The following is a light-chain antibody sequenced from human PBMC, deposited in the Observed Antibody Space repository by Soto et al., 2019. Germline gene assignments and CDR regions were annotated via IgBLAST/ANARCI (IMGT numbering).Light chain of an antibody. J-gene: IGLJ3*02. CDR3: QAWDRNAWV. Sequence: SYELTQTPSVSVSPGQTASITCSGHQLGERHVSWYQQKTGQSPVLVMYQDTRRPSGIPERYSGSNSGNTATLTISGTQSMDEADYYCQAWDRNAWVSGGGTKVTVL. CDR1: QLGERH. CDR2: QDT. V-gene: IGLV3-1*01.